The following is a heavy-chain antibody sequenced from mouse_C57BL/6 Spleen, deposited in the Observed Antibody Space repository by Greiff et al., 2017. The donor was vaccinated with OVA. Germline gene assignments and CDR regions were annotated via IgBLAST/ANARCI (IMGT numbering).Heavy chain of an antibody. CDR3: ARHQTGGYAMDY. V-gene: IGHV5-2*01. J-gene: IGHJ4*01. CDR2: INSAGGST. Sequence: EVKLVESGGGLVQPGESLKLSCESNEYEFPSHDMSWVRKTPEKRLELVAAINSAGGSTYYPDTMERRFIISRDNTKKTLYLQMSSLRSDDTALYYCARHQTGGYAMDYWGQGTSVTVSS. CDR1: EYEFPSHD. D-gene: IGHD1-1*02.